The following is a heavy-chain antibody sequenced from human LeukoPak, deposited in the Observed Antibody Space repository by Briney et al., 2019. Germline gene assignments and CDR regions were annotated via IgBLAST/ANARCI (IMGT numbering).Heavy chain of an antibody. CDR1: GFTFSSYA. Sequence: GGSLRLSCSTSGFTFSSYAMHWVRQAPGKGLQYVSAISTDGGHTYYADSVKGRFTISRDNSKNTLCLQMSSLRAEDTAVYYCVKGGRYSGSSADYWGQGTLVTVSS. CDR3: VKGGRYSGSSADY. D-gene: IGHD6-6*01. V-gene: IGHV3-64D*09. J-gene: IGHJ4*02. CDR2: ISTDGGHT.